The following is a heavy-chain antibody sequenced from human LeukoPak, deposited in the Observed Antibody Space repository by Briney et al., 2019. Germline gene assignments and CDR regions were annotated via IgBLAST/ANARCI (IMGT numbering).Heavy chain of an antibody. J-gene: IGHJ5*02. CDR3: AREYSSSWYLNWFDP. D-gene: IGHD6-13*01. CDR2: ISSSSSYI. V-gene: IGHV3-21*01. Sequence: GGSLRLSCAASGFTFSSYSMNSVRQAPGKGLEWVSSISSSSSYIYYADSVKGRFTISRDNAKNSLYLQMNSLRAEDTAVYYCAREYSSSWYLNWFDPWGQGTLVTVSS. CDR1: GFTFSSYS.